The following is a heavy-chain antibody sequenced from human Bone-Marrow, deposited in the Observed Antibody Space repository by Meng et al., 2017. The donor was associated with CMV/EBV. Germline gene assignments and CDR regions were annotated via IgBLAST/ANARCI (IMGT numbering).Heavy chain of an antibody. CDR1: GYTFTNYD. D-gene: IGHD4-11*01. V-gene: IGHV1-8*01. J-gene: IGHJ4*02. CDR2: MNSNSGNT. CDR3: ARGTTLGAREDY. Sequence: ASVKVSCKASGYTFTNYDINWVRQATGQGLEWMGWMNSNSGNTGYAQKFQGRVTITRNTSISTAYMDLSSLRSEDTAVYYCARGTTLGAREDYWGQGTLVTVSS.